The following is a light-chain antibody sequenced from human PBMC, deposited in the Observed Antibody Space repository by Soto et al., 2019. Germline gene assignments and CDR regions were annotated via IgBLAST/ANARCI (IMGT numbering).Light chain of an antibody. J-gene: IGKJ2*01. CDR2: DAS. CDR1: QDISNY. CDR3: QQYYNLPMYT. V-gene: IGKV1-33*01. Sequence: DIQMTQSPSSLSASVGDRVTITCQASQDISNYLNWYQQKPGKAPKLLIYDASNLETGVPSRFSGSGSGTDFTCTISSLQPEDIAAYYCQQYYNLPMYTFGPGTKLEIK.